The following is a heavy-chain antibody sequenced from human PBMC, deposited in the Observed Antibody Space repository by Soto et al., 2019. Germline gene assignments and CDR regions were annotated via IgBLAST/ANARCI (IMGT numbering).Heavy chain of an antibody. CDR2: IYTSGTT. CDR3: AREDYYDTGYYVV. J-gene: IGHJ4*02. Sequence: SETLSLTCTVSGRSMSGYYWSWIRQPAGERLEWIGRIYTSGTTDFNPSLKGRVTMSVDTSKNQFSLKLTSVTAADTALYYCAREDYYDTGYYVVWGQGTRVTVSS. D-gene: IGHD3-9*01. V-gene: IGHV4-4*07. CDR1: GRSMSGYY.